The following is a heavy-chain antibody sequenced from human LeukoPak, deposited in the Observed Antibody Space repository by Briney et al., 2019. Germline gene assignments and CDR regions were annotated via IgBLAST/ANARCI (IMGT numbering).Heavy chain of an antibody. Sequence: SETLSLTCTISGGSISSSSYYWGWIRQPPGKGLEWIGGINHSGSTNYNPSLKSRLTLSVDMSKNQFSLKLSSVTAADTAVYYCAREACSSTSCYTYYFDSWGQGTLVTVSS. V-gene: IGHV4-39*07. D-gene: IGHD2-2*02. CDR1: GGSISSSSYY. CDR3: AREACSSTSCYTYYFDS. J-gene: IGHJ4*02. CDR2: INHSGST.